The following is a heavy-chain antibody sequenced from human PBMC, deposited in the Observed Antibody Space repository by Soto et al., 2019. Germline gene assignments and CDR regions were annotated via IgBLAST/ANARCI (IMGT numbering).Heavy chain of an antibody. CDR2: INAHSGGT. D-gene: IGHD6-6*01. Sequence: ASVKVSCKASGFSFTGYYIHWLRQAPGQGLEWMGWINAHSGGTEYAQKFQGRVTLTRDTSIATAYLTLTSLTSDDTALYYCAKDSTRQLAYWLDPWGQGTQVTVSS. J-gene: IGHJ5*02. CDR1: GFSFTGYY. CDR3: AKDSTRQLAYWLDP. V-gene: IGHV1-2*02.